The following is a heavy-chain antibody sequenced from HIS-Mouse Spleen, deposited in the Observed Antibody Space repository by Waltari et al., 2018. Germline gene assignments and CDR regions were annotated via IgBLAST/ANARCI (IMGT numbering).Heavy chain of an antibody. CDR3: AREIPYSSSWYDWYFDL. D-gene: IGHD6-13*01. CDR2: IYYSGGT. V-gene: IGHV4-39*07. J-gene: IGHJ2*01. Sequence: QLQLQESGPGLVKPSETLSLTCTVPGCSISSSSYYWSWIRQPPGKGLEWIGSIYYSGGTYYNPSLKSRVTISVDTSKNQFSPKLSSVTAADTAVYYCAREIPYSSSWYDWYFDLWGRGTLVTVSS. CDR1: GCSISSSSYY.